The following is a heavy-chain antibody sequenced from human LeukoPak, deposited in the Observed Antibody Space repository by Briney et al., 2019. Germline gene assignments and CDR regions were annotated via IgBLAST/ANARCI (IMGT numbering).Heavy chain of an antibody. CDR1: GFTFSSYS. CDR3: ASLGYCSSTSCQGVAFDI. Sequence: GGSLRLSCAASGFTFSSYSMNWVRQAPGKGLEWVSSISSSSSHIYYADSVKGRFTISRDNAKNSLYLQMNSLRAEDTAVYYCASLGYCSSTSCQGVAFDIWGQGTMVTVSS. CDR2: ISSSSSHI. J-gene: IGHJ3*02. V-gene: IGHV3-21*01. D-gene: IGHD2-2*01.